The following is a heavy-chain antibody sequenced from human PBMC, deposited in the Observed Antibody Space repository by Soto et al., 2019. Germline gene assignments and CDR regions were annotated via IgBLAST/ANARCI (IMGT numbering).Heavy chain of an antibody. J-gene: IGHJ6*02. V-gene: IGHV3-30*18. CDR2: ISYDGSNK. D-gene: IGHD3-10*01. CDR3: AKDQSYYGSASKPRNNYYCFGMDV. CDR1: GFTFSSYG. Sequence: QVQLVESGGGVVQPGRSLRLSCAVSGFTFSSYGMHWVRQAPGKGLEWVAVISYDGSNKYYADSVKGRFTISRDNSKNTLYLQMNSLRAEDTAVYYCAKDQSYYGSASKPRNNYYCFGMDVWGQGTTVTVSS.